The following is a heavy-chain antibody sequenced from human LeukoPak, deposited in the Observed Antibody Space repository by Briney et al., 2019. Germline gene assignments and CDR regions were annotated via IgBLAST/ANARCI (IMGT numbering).Heavy chain of an antibody. CDR1: GGSISSGSYY. V-gene: IGHV4-39*07. Sequence: PSETLSLTCTVFGGSISSGSYYWGWIRQPPGKGLEWIGSIYYSGSTDYNPSLKSRVTMSVDTSKNQFSLKLSSVTAADTAVYYCARDVAVASSDAFDIWGQGTMVTVSS. CDR2: IYYSGST. D-gene: IGHD6-19*01. J-gene: IGHJ3*02. CDR3: ARDVAVASSDAFDI.